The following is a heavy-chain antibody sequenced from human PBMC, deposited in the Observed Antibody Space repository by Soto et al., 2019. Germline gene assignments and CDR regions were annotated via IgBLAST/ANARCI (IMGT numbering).Heavy chain of an antibody. Sequence: ASVKVSCKASGYTFTGYYMHWVRQAPGQGLEWMGRINPNLGIANYAQKFQGRVTITADKSTSTAYMELSSLRSEDTAVYYCARFPQTSIVGAAYFDYWGQGTLVTVSS. CDR3: ARFPQTSIVGAAYFDY. CDR1: GYTFTGYY. J-gene: IGHJ4*02. D-gene: IGHD1-26*01. V-gene: IGHV1-2*02. CDR2: INPNLGIA.